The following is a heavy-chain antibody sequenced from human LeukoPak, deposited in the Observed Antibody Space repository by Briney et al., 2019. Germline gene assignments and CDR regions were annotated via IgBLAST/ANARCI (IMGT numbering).Heavy chain of an antibody. V-gene: IGHV3-30*18. D-gene: IGHD6-19*01. CDR1: GFIFKDYG. CDR3: AKREAVTVTAEWDYLDY. CDR2: ISYDGTRQ. Sequence: GRSLRLSCAAPGFIFKDYGMHWVRQAPGKGLEWVAVISYDGTRQFYADSVKGRFAISRDNSNNTMYLQMNSLRPEDTAVYYCAKREAVTVTAEWDYLDYWGQGILVTVSS. J-gene: IGHJ4*02.